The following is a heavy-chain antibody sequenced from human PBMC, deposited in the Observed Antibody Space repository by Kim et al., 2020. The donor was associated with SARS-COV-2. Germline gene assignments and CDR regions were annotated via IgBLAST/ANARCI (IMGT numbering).Heavy chain of an antibody. CDR1: GFTVSSNY. CDR2: IYSGGST. Sequence: GGSLRLSCAASGFTVSSNYMSWVRQAPGKGLEWVSVIYSGGSTYYADSVKGRFTISRDNSKNTLYLQMNSLRAEDTAVYYCARDPSYYYDSSGYSNYYGMDVWGQGTTVTVSS. J-gene: IGHJ6*02. D-gene: IGHD3-22*01. CDR3: ARDPSYYYDSSGYSNYYGMDV. V-gene: IGHV3-66*02.